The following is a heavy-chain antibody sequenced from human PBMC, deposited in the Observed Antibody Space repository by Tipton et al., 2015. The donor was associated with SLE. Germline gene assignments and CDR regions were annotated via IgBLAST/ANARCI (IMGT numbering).Heavy chain of an antibody. D-gene: IGHD2-21*02. V-gene: IGHV1-18*01. CDR2: ISAYNGNT. Sequence: QSGPEVKKPGASVKVSCKASDYTFTNYGLSWVRQAPGQGLEWMGWISAYNGNTNYAQKLQGRVTMTTDTSTSTAYMELRSLRSDDTAVYYCASRVVTEYYYGMDVWGQGTTVTVSS. CDR1: DYTFTNYG. CDR3: ASRVVTEYYYGMDV. J-gene: IGHJ6*02.